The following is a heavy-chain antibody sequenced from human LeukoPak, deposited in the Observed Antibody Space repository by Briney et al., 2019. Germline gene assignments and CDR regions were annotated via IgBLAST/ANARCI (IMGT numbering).Heavy chain of an antibody. CDR2: IYHSGST. CDR1: GGSIGSGGYS. CDR3: ARGGEGDYDYVWGSYRSENWFDP. Sequence: KSSQTLSLTCAVSGGSIGSGGYSWSWIRQPPGKGLEWIGYIYHSGSTYYNPSLKSRVTISVDTSKNQFSLKLSSVTAADTAVYYRARGGEGDYDYVWGSYRSENWFDPWGQGTLVTVSS. J-gene: IGHJ5*02. V-gene: IGHV4-30-2*01. D-gene: IGHD3-16*02.